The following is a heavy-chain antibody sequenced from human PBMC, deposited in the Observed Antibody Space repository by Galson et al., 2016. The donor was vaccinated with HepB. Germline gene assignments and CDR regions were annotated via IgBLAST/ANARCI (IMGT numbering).Heavy chain of an antibody. D-gene: IGHD6-25*01. CDR3: ARGLFFRGIAAAGGNWFDP. V-gene: IGHV3-21*06. CDR2: IDSRSTFI. CDR1: GFSFRSDS. J-gene: IGHJ5*02. Sequence: SLRLSCAGSGFSFRSDSMNWVRQAPGKGLEWVSSIDSRSTFIYYADSVKGRFTISRDNANNSLFLQMDSLKVEDSAFYYCARGLFFRGIAAAGGNWFDPWGQGTLVTVSS.